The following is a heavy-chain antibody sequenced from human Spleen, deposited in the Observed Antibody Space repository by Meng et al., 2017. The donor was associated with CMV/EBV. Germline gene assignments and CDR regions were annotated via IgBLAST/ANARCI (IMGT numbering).Heavy chain of an antibody. CDR3: ARWAPLDCIIASCYFPDY. Sequence: ASVKVSCKASGYTFTAHYFHWVRQAPGQGLEWMGWISVDNGDTHYAQKFQGRVTMTTDTSTSTAYMEVGNLRSDDTAVYYCARWAPLDCIIASCYFPDYWGQGTLVTVSS. J-gene: IGHJ4*02. CDR2: ISVDNGDT. D-gene: IGHD2-2*01. CDR1: GYTFTAHY. V-gene: IGHV1-18*04.